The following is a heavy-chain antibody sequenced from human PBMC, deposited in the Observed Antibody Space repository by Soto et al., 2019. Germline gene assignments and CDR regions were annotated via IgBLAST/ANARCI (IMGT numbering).Heavy chain of an antibody. CDR3: ARERIADRPNAAPRTNWFDP. CDR1: GYTFNSYG. V-gene: IGHV1-18*01. Sequence: GASVKVSCKASGYTFNSYGISWVRQAAGQGLEWMGWMSAYNGNTNYAQKLQGRVTMTTDTSTSTAYMELRSLRSDDTAVYYCARERIADRPNAAPRTNWFDPWRQGTLVTVSS. D-gene: IGHD6-6*01. CDR2: MSAYNGNT. J-gene: IGHJ5*02.